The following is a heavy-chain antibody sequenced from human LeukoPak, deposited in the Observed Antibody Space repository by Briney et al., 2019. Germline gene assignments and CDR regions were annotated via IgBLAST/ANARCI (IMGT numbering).Heavy chain of an antibody. J-gene: IGHJ4*02. CDR3: ARTRGYRPFDY. CDR1: GFTFSSYG. V-gene: IGHV3-30*03. CDR2: ISYDGSNK. D-gene: IGHD5-18*01. Sequence: PGGSLRLSCAASGFTFSSYGMHWVRQAPGKGLEWVAVISYDGSNKYYADSVKGRFTISRDNSKSTLYLQMNSLRAEDTAVYYCARTRGYRPFDYWGQGTLVTVPS.